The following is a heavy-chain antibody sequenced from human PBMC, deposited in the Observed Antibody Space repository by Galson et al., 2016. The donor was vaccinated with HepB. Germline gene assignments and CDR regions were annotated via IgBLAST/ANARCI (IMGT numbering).Heavy chain of an antibody. Sequence: SETLSLTCTVSDGSIRSSSFSWGWIRQPPGKGLEWIGTVYRGKTYYNPSLEGRVTISAGMTTDLLSLTLTSLTAADTAVYYCARAGLLTKASFDCWGPGTLVAVSS. CDR3: ARAGLLTKASFDC. CDR1: DGSIRSSSFS. D-gene: IGHD4-11*01. CDR2: VYRGKT. V-gene: IGHV4-39*01. J-gene: IGHJ4*02.